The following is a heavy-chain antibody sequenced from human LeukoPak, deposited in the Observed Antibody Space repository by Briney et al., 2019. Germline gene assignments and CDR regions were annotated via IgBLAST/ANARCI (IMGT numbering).Heavy chain of an antibody. D-gene: IGHD3-16*01. CDR2: ISAYNGNT. J-gene: IGHJ3*02. Sequence: ASVKVSCKASGYTFTSYGISWVRQAPGHGLEWMGWISAYNGNTNYAQKLQGRVTMTTDTPTSTAYMELRSLRSDDTAVYYCARGQDDYVWGSFTVDAFDIWGQGTMVTVSS. CDR3: ARGQDDYVWGSFTVDAFDI. V-gene: IGHV1-18*01. CDR1: GYTFTSYG.